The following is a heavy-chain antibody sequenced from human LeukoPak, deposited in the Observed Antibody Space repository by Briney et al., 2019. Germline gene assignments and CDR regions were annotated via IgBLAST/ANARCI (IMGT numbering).Heavy chain of an antibody. J-gene: IGHJ3*02. CDR1: SGSFSVYY. V-gene: IGHV4-34*01. CDR2: INHSGST. Sequence: SETLSLTCAVYSGSFSVYYWRWIRQPPGKGREWIGEINHSGSTNYTPSLKSRVTISVDTYKNQFSLKLHSVTVADAAVYYCARARSLGGDAFDIWGQGTVVTVSS. CDR3: ARARSLGGDAFDI.